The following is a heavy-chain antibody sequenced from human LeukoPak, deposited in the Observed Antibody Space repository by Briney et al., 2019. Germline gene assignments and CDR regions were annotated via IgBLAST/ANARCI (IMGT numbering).Heavy chain of an antibody. J-gene: IGHJ4*02. CDR1: GYTFGDYA. V-gene: IGHV3-49*04. Sequence: PGGSLRLSCTGSGYTFGDYAMSWVRQSPGKGLEWVSLIRSKAFGGATEYAASVKGRFTISRDDSKSIAYLQMNSLKTEHTAMYYCTRDGGTLDYWGQGTLVTVSS. CDR2: IRSKAFGGAT. CDR3: TRDGGTLDY. D-gene: IGHD3-16*01.